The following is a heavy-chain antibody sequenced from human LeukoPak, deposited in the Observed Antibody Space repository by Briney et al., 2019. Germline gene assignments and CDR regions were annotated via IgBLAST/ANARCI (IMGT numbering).Heavy chain of an antibody. Sequence: GGSLRLSCTASGFTFSSYWMSWVRQAPGKGLEWVSAITGGGSGIYYADSMKSRFTISRDNSKNTLYLQINSLRAEDTAVYYCAKWGDYDVLTGYYVSDYWGQGTLVTVSS. J-gene: IGHJ4*02. CDR2: ITGGGSGI. V-gene: IGHV3-23*01. CDR3: AKWGDYDVLTGYYVSDY. D-gene: IGHD3-9*01. CDR1: GFTFSSYW.